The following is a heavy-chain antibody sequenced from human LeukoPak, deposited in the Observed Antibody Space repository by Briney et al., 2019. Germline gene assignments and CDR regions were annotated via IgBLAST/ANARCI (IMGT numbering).Heavy chain of an antibody. CDR2: MNPNSGNT. V-gene: IGHV1-8*01. J-gene: IGHJ5*02. Sequence: ASVKFSCKASGYTFTSYDINWVRQATGQGLEWMGWMNPNSGNTGYAQKFQGRVTMTRNTSISTAYMELSSLRSEDTAVYYCARASSISKIKRAGTINCFDPWGQGTLVTVSS. CDR3: ARASSISKIKRAGTINCFDP. D-gene: IGHD1-14*01. CDR1: GYTFTSYD.